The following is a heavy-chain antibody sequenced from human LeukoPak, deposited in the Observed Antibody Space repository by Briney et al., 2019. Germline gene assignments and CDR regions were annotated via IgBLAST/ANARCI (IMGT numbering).Heavy chain of an antibody. CDR2: ISDSTDAI. CDR3: AKGLVTGSLDY. J-gene: IGHJ4*02. Sequence: GGTLRLSCAASGFTFSSYGMSWVRQAPGKGLEWVSSISDSTDAIYYSDSVRGRFTVSRANSENTLYLQMNSLRAEDTAVYYCAKGLVTGSLDYWGQGALVTVSS. CDR1: GFTFSSYG. D-gene: IGHD3-10*01. V-gene: IGHV3-23*01.